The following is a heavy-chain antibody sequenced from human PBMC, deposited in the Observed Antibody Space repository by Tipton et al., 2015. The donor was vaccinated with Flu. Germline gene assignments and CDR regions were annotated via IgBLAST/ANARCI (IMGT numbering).Heavy chain of an antibody. CDR1: GGSFSGYY. CDR3: TTKTWGFSSDWHTG. J-gene: IGHJ4*02. Sequence: TLSLTCAVCGGSFSGYYWSWIRQPPGKGLEWIGEINHSGSTNYNPSLKSRVTISVDTSKNQFSLKLTSVTAADTAVYYCTTKTWGFSSDWHTGWGQGTLVTVSS. D-gene: IGHD6-19*01. V-gene: IGHV4-34*01. CDR2: INHSGST.